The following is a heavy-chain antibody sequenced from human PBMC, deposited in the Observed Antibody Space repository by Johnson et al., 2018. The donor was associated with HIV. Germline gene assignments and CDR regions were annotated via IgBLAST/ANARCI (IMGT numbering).Heavy chain of an antibody. CDR1: GLTFIGPA. V-gene: IGHV3-73*01. J-gene: IGHJ3*02. CDR2: IRSKGNTYET. CDR3: ARAGRWSGDTFDI. D-gene: IGHD3-10*01. Sequence: VQLVESGGGLVQPGGSLKLACSASGLTFIGPALHWVRPASGKGLVCVGRIRSKGNTYETVYSASLKGMFTISRDDSKNTAYLQMNDLRPDDTAVYYCARAGRWSGDTFDIWGQGTMVTVSS.